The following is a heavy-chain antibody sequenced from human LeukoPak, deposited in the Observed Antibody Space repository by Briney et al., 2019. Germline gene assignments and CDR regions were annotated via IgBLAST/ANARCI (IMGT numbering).Heavy chain of an antibody. D-gene: IGHD3-16*01. CDR2: ISYDGSNK. J-gene: IGHJ6*02. CDR1: GFTFRSYG. Sequence: GGSLRLSCAASGFTFRSYGMHWVRQAPGKGLEWVAVISYDGSNKYYADSVKGRFTISRDNSKNTLYLQMNSLRAEDTAVYYCARETKQLYDYVWGSYDGMDVWGQGTTVTVSS. CDR3: ARETKQLYDYVWGSYDGMDV. V-gene: IGHV3-30*12.